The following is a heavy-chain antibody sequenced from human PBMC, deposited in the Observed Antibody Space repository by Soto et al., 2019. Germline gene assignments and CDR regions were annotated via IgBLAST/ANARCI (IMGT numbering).Heavy chain of an antibody. CDR2: SNPSDGST. CDR1: GYTFTSFY. J-gene: IGHJ6*02. CDR3: ARDTMNIVAPDNYYYYGMDV. Sequence: ASVKVSCKASGYTFTSFYMHWVRQAPGQGLEWMGISNPSDGSTSYAQKFQGRVTMTRDTSTSTIYMELSSLRSEDTAMYYCARDTMNIVAPDNYYYYGMDVWGQGTTVTVSS. V-gene: IGHV1-46*01. D-gene: IGHD5-12*01.